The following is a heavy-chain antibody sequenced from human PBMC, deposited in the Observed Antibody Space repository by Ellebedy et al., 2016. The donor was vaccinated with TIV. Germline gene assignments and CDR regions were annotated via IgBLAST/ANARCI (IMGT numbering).Heavy chain of an antibody. CDR3: ARATLSGVFYGMDV. J-gene: IGHJ6*02. CDR2: INPGGGGT. CDR1: GYTFTNYY. D-gene: IGHD3-16*02. Sequence: AASVKVSCKASGYTFTNYYMNWVRQAPGQGLEWMGIINPGGGGTSYAQKFQGRVTMTRDTSTSTVYMELSSLSSEDTALYYCARATLSGVFYGMDVWGQGTTVTVSS. V-gene: IGHV1-46*01.